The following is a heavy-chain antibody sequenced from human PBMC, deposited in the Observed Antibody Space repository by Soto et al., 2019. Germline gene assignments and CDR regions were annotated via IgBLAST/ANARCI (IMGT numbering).Heavy chain of an antibody. J-gene: IGHJ5*02. CDR3: ARVEYQLLYWFDP. CDR1: GGSFSGYY. V-gene: IGHV4-59*01. Sequence: ETLSLTCAVYGGSFSGYYWSWIRQPPGKGLEWIGYIYYSGSTNYNPSLKSRVTISVDTSKNQFSLKLSSVTAADTAVYYCARVEYQLLYWFDPWGQGTLVTVSS. D-gene: IGHD2-2*01. CDR2: IYYSGST.